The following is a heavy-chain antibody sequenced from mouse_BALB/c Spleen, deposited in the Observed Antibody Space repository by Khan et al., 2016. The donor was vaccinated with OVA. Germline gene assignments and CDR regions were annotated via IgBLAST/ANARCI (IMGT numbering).Heavy chain of an antibody. V-gene: IGHV9-3-1*01. J-gene: IGHJ1*01. Sequence: QIQLVQSGPELKKPGETVNISCKASGYTFTNYGMTWVKQAPGKALKWMGWINTSTGEPTYADDFKGRFAFSLETSASIAYLQINNLKNEDTATYFCARVGNDWDFDVWGAGTTVTVSS. CDR3: ARVGNDWDFDV. CDR1: GYTFTNYG. D-gene: IGHD2-1*01. CDR2: INTSTGEP.